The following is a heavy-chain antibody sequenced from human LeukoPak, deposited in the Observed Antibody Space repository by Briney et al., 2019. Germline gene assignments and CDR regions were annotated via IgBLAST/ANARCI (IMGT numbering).Heavy chain of an antibody. J-gene: IGHJ4*02. Sequence: SVKVSCKASGGTFSSYAISWVRQAPGQGLEWMGGIIPIFGTANYAQKFQGRVTITTDESTSTAYMELSSLRSEDTAVYYCASSLTPGYSSGWYRGYYFDYWGQGTLVTVSS. CDR2: IIPIFGTA. V-gene: IGHV1-69*05. D-gene: IGHD6-19*01. CDR3: ASSLTPGYSSGWYRGYYFDY. CDR1: GGTFSSYA.